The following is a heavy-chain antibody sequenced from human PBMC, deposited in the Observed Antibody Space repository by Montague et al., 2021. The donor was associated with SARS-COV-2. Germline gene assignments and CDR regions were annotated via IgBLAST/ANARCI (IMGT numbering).Heavy chain of an antibody. V-gene: IGHV2-70*11. CDR3: ARVYYGGNSAFDY. CDR2: IDWDDDK. Sequence: PALVKPTQTLTLTCTFSGFSLSTSGMCVSWIRQPPGKALEWLARIDWDDDKYYSTSLKTRLTISKDTSKNQVVLTMTNMDPVDTATYYRARVYYGGNSAFDYWGQGTLVTVSS. J-gene: IGHJ4*02. D-gene: IGHD4-23*01. CDR1: GFSLSTSGMC.